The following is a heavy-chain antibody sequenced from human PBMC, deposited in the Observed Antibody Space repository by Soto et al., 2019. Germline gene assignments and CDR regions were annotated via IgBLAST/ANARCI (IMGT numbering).Heavy chain of an antibody. CDR2: ISAYNGNT. CDR1: GYTFTSYG. J-gene: IGHJ4*02. Sequence: QVQLVQSGAEVKKPGASVKVSCKASGYTFTSYGISWVRQAPGQGLEWMGWISAYNGNTNYAQKLQGRVTMTTDTPTGTVYMELRSLRSDDTVVYYCARESSSSCHDYWGQGTLVTVSS. V-gene: IGHV1-18*01. D-gene: IGHD6-13*01. CDR3: ARESSSSCHDY.